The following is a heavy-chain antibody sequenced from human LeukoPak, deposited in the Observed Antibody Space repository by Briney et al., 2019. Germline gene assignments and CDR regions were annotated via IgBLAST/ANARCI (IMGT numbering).Heavy chain of an antibody. CDR2: IRSKTDGGTT. J-gene: IGHJ4*02. CDR1: GFTLKNAW. D-gene: IGHD6-19*01. Sequence: GGSLRLSCVASGFTLKNAWMSWVRQAPGKGLEWVGRIRSKTDGGTTDYAAPVKGRFTISRDDSKNTLYLQMNSLKTEDTAVYYCTTGTEQQWLSLDYWGQGTLVNVSS. V-gene: IGHV3-15*01. CDR3: TTGTEQQWLSLDY.